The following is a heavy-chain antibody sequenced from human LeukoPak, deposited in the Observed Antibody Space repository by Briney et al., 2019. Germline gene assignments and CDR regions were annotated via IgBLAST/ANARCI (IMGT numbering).Heavy chain of an antibody. CDR3: AKDSYVWGSYRYWFDY. Sequence: GGSLRLSCAASGFTFSSFAMSWVRQAPGKGLEWVSAISGSGGSTYYADSVKGRFTISRDNSKNTLYLQMNSLRAEDTAVYYCAKDSYVWGSYRYWFDYWGQGTLVTVSS. J-gene: IGHJ4*02. V-gene: IGHV3-23*01. D-gene: IGHD3-16*02. CDR2: ISGSGGST. CDR1: GFTFSSFA.